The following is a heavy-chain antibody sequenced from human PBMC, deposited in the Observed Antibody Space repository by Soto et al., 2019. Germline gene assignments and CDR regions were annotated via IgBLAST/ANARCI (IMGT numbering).Heavy chain of an antibody. D-gene: IGHD5-18*01. V-gene: IGHV4-30-2*01. J-gene: IGHJ4*02. Sequence: SETLSLTCTVSGGSISNAAYSWSWIRQPPGKGLEWIGYIYPSGMPFYNPSLRSRVTISIDRSNDQFSLNLKSVTAADTAVYYCARERGGYGLFDSWGQGTLITVSS. CDR1: GGSISNAAYS. CDR2: IYPSGMP. CDR3: ARERGGYGLFDS.